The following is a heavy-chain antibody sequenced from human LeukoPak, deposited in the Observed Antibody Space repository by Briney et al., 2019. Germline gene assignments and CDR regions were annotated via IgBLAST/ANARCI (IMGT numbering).Heavy chain of an antibody. CDR2: INWNGGST. D-gene: IGHD6-19*01. CDR1: GFTFDDYG. CDR3: ARESSSGWYVTWFDP. Sequence: GGSLRLSCAASGFTFDDYGMSWVRQAPGKGLEWVSGINWNGGSTGYADSVKGRFTISRDNAKNSLYLQMNSLRAEDTALYYCARESSSGWYVTWFDPWGQGTLVTVSS. V-gene: IGHV3-20*04. J-gene: IGHJ5*02.